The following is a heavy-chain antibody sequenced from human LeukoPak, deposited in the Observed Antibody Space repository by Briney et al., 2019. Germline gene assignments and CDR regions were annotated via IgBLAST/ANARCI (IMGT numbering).Heavy chain of an antibody. Sequence: GGSLRLSCAASGFTFSYYAMHWVRQAPGKGLEWVALISYDGTNKNYADSVKGRFTISRDNAKNSLYLQMNSLRAEDTALYYCARGENSGSYFTIGNAFDIWGQGTMVTVSS. D-gene: IGHD1-26*01. V-gene: IGHV3-30*04. CDR3: ARGENSGSYFTIGNAFDI. J-gene: IGHJ3*02. CDR1: GFTFSYYA. CDR2: ISYDGTNK.